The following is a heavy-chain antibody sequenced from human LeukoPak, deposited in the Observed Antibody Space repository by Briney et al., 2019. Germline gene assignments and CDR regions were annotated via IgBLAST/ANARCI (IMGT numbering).Heavy chain of an antibody. CDR3: ARGIYYGSGSYPNPFAFDI. V-gene: IGHV4-31*03. D-gene: IGHD3-10*01. Sequence: SETLSLTCTVSGGSISSGGYYWSWIRQHPGKGLEWIGYIYYSGSTYYNPSLKSRVTISVDTSKNQFSLKLSSVTAADTAVYYCARGIYYGSGSYPNPFAFDIWGQGTMVTVSS. CDR2: IYYSGST. CDR1: GGSISSGGYY. J-gene: IGHJ3*02.